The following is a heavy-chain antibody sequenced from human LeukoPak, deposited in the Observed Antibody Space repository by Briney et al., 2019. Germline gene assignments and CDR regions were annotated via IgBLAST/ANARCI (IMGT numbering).Heavy chain of an antibody. J-gene: IGHJ4*02. CDR2: ISYDGSNK. D-gene: IGHD2-2*02. CDR1: GFTSSSYG. CDR3: AKDAYCSSTSCYSNFDY. Sequence: GGSLRLSCAASGFTSSSYGMHWVRQAPGKGLEWVAVISYDGSNKYYADSVKGRFTISRDNSKNTLYLQMNSLRAEDTAVYYCAKDAYCSSTSCYSNFDYWGQGTMVTVSS. V-gene: IGHV3-30*18.